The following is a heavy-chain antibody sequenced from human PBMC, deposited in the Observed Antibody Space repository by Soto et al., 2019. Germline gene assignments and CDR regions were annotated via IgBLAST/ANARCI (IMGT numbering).Heavy chain of an antibody. D-gene: IGHD2-2*01. Sequence: VASVKVSCKASGYTFTGYYMHWVRQAPGQGLEWMGWINPNSGGTNYAQKFQGRVTMTRDTSISTAYMELSRLRSDHKALYYCVRLSSTEFDYWGQGTLVTVSS. V-gene: IGHV1-2*02. CDR2: INPNSGGT. CDR3: VRLSSTEFDY. CDR1: GYTFTGYY. J-gene: IGHJ4*02.